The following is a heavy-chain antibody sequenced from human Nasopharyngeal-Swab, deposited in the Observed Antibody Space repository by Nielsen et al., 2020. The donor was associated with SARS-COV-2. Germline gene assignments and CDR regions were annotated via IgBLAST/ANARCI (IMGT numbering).Heavy chain of an antibody. V-gene: IGHV3-23*01. J-gene: IGHJ4*02. D-gene: IGHD3-3*01. Sequence: GESLKISCAASGFTFSSYAMSWVRQAPGKGLEWVSAISGSGGSTYYADSVKGRFTISRDNSKNTLYLQMNSLRAEDTAVYYCAKSALGIFGVVISFDYGGQGTLVTVSS. CDR3: AKSALGIFGVVISFDY. CDR1: GFTFSSYA. CDR2: ISGSGGST.